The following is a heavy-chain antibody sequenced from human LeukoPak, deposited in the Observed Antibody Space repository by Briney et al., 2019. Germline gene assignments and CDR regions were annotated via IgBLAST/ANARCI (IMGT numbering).Heavy chain of an antibody. CDR3: ARRFGELVDY. D-gene: IGHD3-10*01. CDR2: IWYDGSNK. Sequence: GGSLRLSCAASGFTFSSYGMHWVRQAPGKGLEWVAVIWYDGSNKYYGDSVKGRSTISRDNSKNTLYLQMNSLRAEDTAVYYCARRFGELVDYWGQGTLVTVSS. CDR1: GFTFSSYG. J-gene: IGHJ4*02. V-gene: IGHV3-33*01.